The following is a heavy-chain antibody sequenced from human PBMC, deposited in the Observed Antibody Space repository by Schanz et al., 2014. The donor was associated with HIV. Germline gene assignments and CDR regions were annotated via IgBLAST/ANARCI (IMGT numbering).Heavy chain of an antibody. V-gene: IGHV3-30*03. CDR1: GITFSGFTFSNYG. CDR2: ISHNGNND. Sequence: QVQLVESGGGVVQPGGSLRLSCAVSGITFSGFTFSNYGMHWARQTPGKGPEWVAVISHNGNNDYYADSVKGRFTISRDNSKNTLYLQMNSLRAEDTAIYHCGTYNYGSGHDYWGQGTMVTVSS. CDR3: GTYNYGSGHDY. D-gene: IGHD3-10*01. J-gene: IGHJ4*02.